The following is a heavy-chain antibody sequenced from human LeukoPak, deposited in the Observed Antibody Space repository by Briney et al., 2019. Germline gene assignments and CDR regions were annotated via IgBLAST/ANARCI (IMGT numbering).Heavy chain of an antibody. Sequence: SETLSLTCTVSGGSISSSSYYWGWIRQPPGKGLEWIGSIYYSGGTYYNPSLKSRVTISVDTSKNQFSLKLSSVTAADTAVYYCARQDYDSSGYYSLNYFDYWGQGTLVTVSS. D-gene: IGHD3-22*01. CDR2: IYYSGGT. V-gene: IGHV4-39*01. CDR3: ARQDYDSSGYYSLNYFDY. CDR1: GGSISSSSYY. J-gene: IGHJ4*02.